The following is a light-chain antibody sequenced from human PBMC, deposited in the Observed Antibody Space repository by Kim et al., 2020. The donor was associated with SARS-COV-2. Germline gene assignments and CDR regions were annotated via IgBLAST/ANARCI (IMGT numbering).Light chain of an antibody. CDR3: QVWDSSSDHPVV. CDR1: NIGSKS. CDR2: YDS. Sequence: SYELTQPPSVSVAPGKTARITCGGNNIGSKSVHWYQQKPGQAPVLVIYYDSDRPSGIPERFSGSNSGNTATLTISRVEAGDEADYYCQVWDSSSDHPVVFGAGTQLTVL. J-gene: IGLJ2*01. V-gene: IGLV3-21*04.